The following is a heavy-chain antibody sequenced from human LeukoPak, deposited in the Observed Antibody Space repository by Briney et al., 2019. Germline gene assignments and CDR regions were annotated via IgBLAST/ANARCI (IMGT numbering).Heavy chain of an antibody. CDR1: GFTFSSYA. D-gene: IGHD6-13*01. Sequence: PGGSLRLSRAASGFTFSSYAMNWVRQAPGKGLEWVSAISGSGDSTYYADSVKGRFTISRDNSKNTLYLQMNSLRAEDTAVYYCAKESHSGYSSSWYYPEYWGQGTLVTVSS. CDR3: AKESHSGYSSSWYYPEY. J-gene: IGHJ4*02. CDR2: ISGSGDST. V-gene: IGHV3-23*01.